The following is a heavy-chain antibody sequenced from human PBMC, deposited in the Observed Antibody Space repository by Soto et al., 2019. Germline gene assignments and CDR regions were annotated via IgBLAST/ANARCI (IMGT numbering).Heavy chain of an antibody. V-gene: IGHV3-23*01. CDR2: ISGSGGST. D-gene: IGHD4-17*01. CDR1: GFTFSSYA. CDR3: AKVRSPDYGDYVVY. Sequence: GGSLRLSCAASGFTFSSYAMSWVRQAPGKGLEWVSAISGSGGSTYYADSVKGRFTISRDNSKNTLYLQMNSLRAEDTAVYYCAKVRSPDYGDYVVYWGQGTLVTVLL. J-gene: IGHJ4*02.